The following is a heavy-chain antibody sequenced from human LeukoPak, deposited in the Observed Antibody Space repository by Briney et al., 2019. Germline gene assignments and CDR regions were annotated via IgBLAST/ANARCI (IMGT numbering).Heavy chain of an antibody. V-gene: IGHV1-69*05. CDR2: IIPIFGTA. CDR1: GGTFSSDA. Sequence: ASVKVSCKASGGTFSSDAISWVRQAPGQRRGWMGGIIPIFGTANYAQKFQGRVTITTDESTSTAYMELSRLRSEDTAVYYCARVGATIFAFDIWGQGTMVTVSS. D-gene: IGHD5-12*01. CDR3: ARVGATIFAFDI. J-gene: IGHJ3*02.